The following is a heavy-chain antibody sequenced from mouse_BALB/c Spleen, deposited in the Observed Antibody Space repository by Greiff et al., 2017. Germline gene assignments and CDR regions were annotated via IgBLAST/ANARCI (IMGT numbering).Heavy chain of an antibody. CDR3: ARQGYDSSWFAY. CDR1: GFTFSSYA. D-gene: IGHD2-4*01. Sequence: EVQGVESGGGLVKPGGSLKLSCAASGFTFSSYAMSWVRQTPEKRLEWVATISSGGSYTYYPDSVKGRFTISRDNAKNTLYLQMSSLRSEDTAMYYCARQGYDSSWFAYWGQGTLVTVSA. V-gene: IGHV5-9-3*01. CDR2: ISSGGSYT. J-gene: IGHJ3*01.